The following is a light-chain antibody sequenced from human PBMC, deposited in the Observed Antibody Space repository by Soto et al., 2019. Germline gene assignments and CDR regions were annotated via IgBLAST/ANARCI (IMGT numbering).Light chain of an antibody. CDR2: DAS. Sequence: EIVLTQSPATLSLSPGERATLSCRASQSVGSYLAWYQQKPGQAPRLLIYDASNRATGIPARFSGSGSGTDFTLTISSLEPEDFAVYYCQQYYNWPPYTFGQGTKLDFK. CDR3: QQYYNWPPYT. V-gene: IGKV3-11*01. J-gene: IGKJ2*01. CDR1: QSVGSY.